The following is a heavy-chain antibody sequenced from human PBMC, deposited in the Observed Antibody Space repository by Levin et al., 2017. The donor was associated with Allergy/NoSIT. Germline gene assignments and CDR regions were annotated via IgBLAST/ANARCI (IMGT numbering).Heavy chain of an antibody. CDR2: ISDSGAHT. CDR3: ARTNPYNFYGLDV. V-gene: IGHV3-23*01. Sequence: GGSLRLSCAASGFALSGFAMSWVRQAPGQGLGWVSAISDSGAHTYYADSVRGRFTISRDNAKNSLYLQMNNLKDEDTAVYYCARTNPYNFYGLDVWGQGTTVTVSS. D-gene: IGHD1-14*01. J-gene: IGHJ6*02. CDR1: GFALSGFA.